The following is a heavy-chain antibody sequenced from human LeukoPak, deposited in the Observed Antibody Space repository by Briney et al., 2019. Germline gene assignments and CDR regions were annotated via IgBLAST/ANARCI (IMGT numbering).Heavy chain of an antibody. CDR1: GYTFTGYY. Sequence: AASVKVSCKASGYTFTGYYMHWVRQAPGQGLEWMGWNNPNSGGTNYAQKFQGRVTMTRDTSIYTAYMELSRLRSDDTAVYYCARAVAGNDFDYWGQGTLVTVSS. D-gene: IGHD6-19*01. J-gene: IGHJ4*02. V-gene: IGHV1-2*02. CDR2: NNPNSGGT. CDR3: ARAVAGNDFDY.